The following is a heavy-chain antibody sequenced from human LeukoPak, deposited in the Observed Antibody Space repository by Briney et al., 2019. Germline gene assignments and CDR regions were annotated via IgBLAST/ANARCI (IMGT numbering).Heavy chain of an antibody. J-gene: IGHJ4*02. CDR2: IRYDGSNK. CDR1: GFTFSSYG. V-gene: IGHV3-30*02. CDR3: AKEVSQIAEAGTKGDY. D-gene: IGHD6-19*01. Sequence: PGGSLRLSCAASGFTFSSYGMHWVRQAPGKGLEWVAFIRYDGSNKYYADSVKGRFTISRDNSKNTLYLQMNSLRAEDTAVYYCAKEVSQIAEAGTKGDYWGQGTLVTVSS.